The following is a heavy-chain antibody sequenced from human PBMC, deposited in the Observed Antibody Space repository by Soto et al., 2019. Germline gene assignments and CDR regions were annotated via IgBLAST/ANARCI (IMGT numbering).Heavy chain of an antibody. J-gene: IGHJ4*02. CDR2: IYYSGST. CDR1: GGSISSYY. Sequence: SETLSLTCTVSGGSISSYYWSWIRQPPGKGLEWIGYIYYSGSTNYNPSLKSRVTISVDTSKNQFSLKLSSVTAADTAVYYCARTTYYYDRSGYYGYYFDYWAEGTLVTVSS. CDR3: ARTTYYYDRSGYYGYYFDY. D-gene: IGHD3-22*01. V-gene: IGHV4-59*01.